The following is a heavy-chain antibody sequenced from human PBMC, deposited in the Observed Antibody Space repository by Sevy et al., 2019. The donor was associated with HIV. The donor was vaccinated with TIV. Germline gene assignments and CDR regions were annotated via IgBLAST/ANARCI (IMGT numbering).Heavy chain of an antibody. J-gene: IGHJ4*02. CDR1: GFTFTSSA. Sequence: SVKVSCKASGFTFTSSAVQWVRQARGQRLEWIGWIVVGSGNTNYAQKFQERVTITRDMSTSTAYMELGSLRSEDTAVYYCACSGYDWGSGDYWGQGTLVTVSS. CDR3: ACSGYDWGSGDY. V-gene: IGHV1-58*01. D-gene: IGHD5-12*01. CDR2: IVVGSGNT.